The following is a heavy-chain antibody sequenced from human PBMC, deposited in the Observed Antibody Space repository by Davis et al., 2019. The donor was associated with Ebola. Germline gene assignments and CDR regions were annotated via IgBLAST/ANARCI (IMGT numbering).Heavy chain of an antibody. CDR1: GFNFGYYS. Sequence: GESLKISCAASGFNFGYYSMNWVRQAPGKGLEWVSSITSSNTENYADSVKGRFTVSRDNTKNSLYLQMNSLRAEDTAVYFCAKTRSDWWNDALDLWGQGTKVTVSS. CDR3: AKTRSDWWNDALDL. V-gene: IGHV3-69-1*01. D-gene: IGHD6-19*01. CDR2: ITSSNTE. J-gene: IGHJ3*01.